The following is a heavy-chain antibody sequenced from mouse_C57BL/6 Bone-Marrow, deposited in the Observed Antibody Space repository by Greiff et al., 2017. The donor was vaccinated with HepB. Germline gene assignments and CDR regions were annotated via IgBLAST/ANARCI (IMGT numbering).Heavy chain of an antibody. Sequence: QVQLKESGAELVKPGASVKMSCKASGYTFTTYPIEWMKQNHGKSLEWIGNFHPYNDDTKYNEKFKGKATLTVEKSSSTVYLELSRLTSDDSAVYYCARGDSSGGGFAYWGQVTLVTVSA. D-gene: IGHD3-2*02. V-gene: IGHV1-47*01. CDR2: FHPYNDDT. CDR1: GYTFTTYP. CDR3: ARGDSSGGGFAY. J-gene: IGHJ3*01.